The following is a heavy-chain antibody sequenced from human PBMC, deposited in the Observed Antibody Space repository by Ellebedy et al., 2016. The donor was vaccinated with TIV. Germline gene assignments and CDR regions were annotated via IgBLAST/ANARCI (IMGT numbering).Heavy chain of an antibody. CDR2: ISSSSSTI. J-gene: IGHJ6*03. V-gene: IGHV3-48*01. CDR1: GFTFSSYS. CDR3: ARDETVTLRMDYYYYMDV. Sequence: GGSLRLXXAASGFTFSSYSMNWVRQAPGKGLEWVSYISSSSSTIYYADSVKGRFTISRDNAKNSLYLQMNSLRAEDTAVYYCARDETVTLRMDYYYYMDVWGKGTTVTVSS. D-gene: IGHD4-11*01.